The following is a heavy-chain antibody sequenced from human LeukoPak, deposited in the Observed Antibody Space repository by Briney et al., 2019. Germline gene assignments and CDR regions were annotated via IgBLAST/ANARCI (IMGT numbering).Heavy chain of an antibody. CDR2: IYYSGST. Sequence: SQTLSLTCTVSGGSISSGGYYWGWIRQHPGKGLEWIGYIYYSGSTYYNPSLKSRVTISVDTSKNQFSLKLSSVTAADTAVYYCARSEIDRGWLYQHRNYYFDYWGQGTLVTVSS. D-gene: IGHD1-14*01. CDR3: ARSEIDRGWLYQHRNYYFDY. CDR1: GGSISSGGYY. J-gene: IGHJ4*02. V-gene: IGHV4-31*03.